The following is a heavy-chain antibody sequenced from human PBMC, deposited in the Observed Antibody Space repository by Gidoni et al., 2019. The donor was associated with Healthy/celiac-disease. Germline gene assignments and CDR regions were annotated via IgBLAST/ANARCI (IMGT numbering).Heavy chain of an antibody. CDR3: VKEMFKGQPLLYGLDYYYYGMDV. CDR2: ISSNGGST. J-gene: IGHJ6*02. V-gene: IGHV3-64D*06. CDR1: GFTFSSYA. D-gene: IGHD2-2*02. Sequence: EVQLVASGGGLVQPGGSLRLSCSASGFTFSSYAMHWVRQAPGKGLEYVSAISSNGGSTYYADSVKGRFTISRDNSKNTLYLQMSSLRAEDTAVYYCVKEMFKGQPLLYGLDYYYYGMDVWGQGTTVTVSS.